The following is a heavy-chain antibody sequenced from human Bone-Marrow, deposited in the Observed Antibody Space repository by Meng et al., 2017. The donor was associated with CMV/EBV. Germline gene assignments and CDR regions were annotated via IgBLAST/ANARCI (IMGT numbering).Heavy chain of an antibody. J-gene: IGHJ6*04. CDR2: INPNSGGT. D-gene: IGHD2-2*01. V-gene: IGHV1-2*02. CDR3: AVGGDIVVVPAAVTAYGMDV. CDR1: GYTFTGYY. Sequence: ASVKVSCKASGYTFTGYYMHWVRQAPGQGLEWMGWINPNSGGTNYAQKFQGRVTMTRDTSISTAYMELSRLRSDDTAVYYCAVGGDIVVVPAAVTAYGMDVWGEGTTVTVSS.